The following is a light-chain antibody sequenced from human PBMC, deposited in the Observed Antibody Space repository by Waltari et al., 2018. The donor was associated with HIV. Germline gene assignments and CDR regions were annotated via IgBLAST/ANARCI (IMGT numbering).Light chain of an antibody. CDR2: DDG. J-gene: IGLJ1*01. CDR3: QVWDLGSYQRV. Sequence: SYVLTQPPSVSVVPGQTATITCGVSDIGTQSVNWYQQKPGQAPVMVVYDDGDRPSGISERFSGSNSGNPTTLTIRRVEAGDEDDYYCQVWDLGSYQRVFGTATKVTVL. CDR1: DIGTQS. V-gene: IGLV3-21*02.